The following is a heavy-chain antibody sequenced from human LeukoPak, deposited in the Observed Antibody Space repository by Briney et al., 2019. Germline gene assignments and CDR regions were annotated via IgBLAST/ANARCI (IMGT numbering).Heavy chain of an antibody. Sequence: GGSLRLSCLTSRSTLSTNAMSWVRQAPGKGLEWISGISGSGASTYYADSVKGRFTISRDDSRNTLYLQMNSLRGDDTAVYYCAKDVGKWESLHFFDYWGQGTLVTVSS. J-gene: IGHJ4*02. CDR1: RSTLSTNA. CDR3: AKDVGKWESLHFFDY. D-gene: IGHD1-26*01. V-gene: IGHV3-23*01. CDR2: ISGSGAST.